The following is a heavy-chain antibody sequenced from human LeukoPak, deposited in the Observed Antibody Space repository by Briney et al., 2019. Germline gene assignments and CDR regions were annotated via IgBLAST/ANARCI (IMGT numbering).Heavy chain of an antibody. CDR1: GYTFTTYA. CDR3: ARVGEGWFGELYFDY. D-gene: IGHD3-10*01. V-gene: IGHV1-3*03. CDR2: INAGNGNT. J-gene: IGHJ4*02. Sequence: ASVKVSCKASGYTFTTYAMNWVRQAPGQGLEWMGWINAGNGNTKYSQEFQGRVTITRDTSASTAYMELSSLRSEDMAVYYCARVGEGWFGELYFDYWGQGTLVTVSS.